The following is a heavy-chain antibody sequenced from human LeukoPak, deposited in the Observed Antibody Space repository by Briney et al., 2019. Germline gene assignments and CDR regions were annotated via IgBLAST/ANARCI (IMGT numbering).Heavy chain of an antibody. D-gene: IGHD6-13*01. Sequence: ASVKVSRKASGYTFTGYYMHWVRQAPGQGLEWMGRINPNSGGTNYAQKFQGRVTMTRDTSISTAYMELSRLRSDDTAVYYCARDRSSSSWYSDFDYWGQGTLVTVSS. V-gene: IGHV1-2*06. CDR1: GYTFTGYY. CDR2: INPNSGGT. J-gene: IGHJ4*02. CDR3: ARDRSSSSWYSDFDY.